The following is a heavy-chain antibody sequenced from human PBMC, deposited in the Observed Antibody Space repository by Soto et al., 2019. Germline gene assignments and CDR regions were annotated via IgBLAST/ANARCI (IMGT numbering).Heavy chain of an antibody. CDR3: ARVLKSSGWDNDVFDI. J-gene: IGHJ3*02. CDR1: GFTFSSYW. V-gene: IGHV3-74*03. D-gene: IGHD6-19*01. Sequence: GGSLRLSCAASGFTFSSYWMHWVRQAPGKGLVWVSRIDTYGSATKYADSVRGRFTISRDNARNTMSLQMNSLRAEDTAVYYCARVLKSSGWDNDVFDIWGQGTMVTVSS. CDR2: IDTYGSAT.